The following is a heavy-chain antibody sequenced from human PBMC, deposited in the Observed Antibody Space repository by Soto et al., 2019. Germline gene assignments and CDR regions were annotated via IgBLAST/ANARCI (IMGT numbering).Heavy chain of an antibody. D-gene: IGHD5-12*01. CDR1: GGSISSSSYY. J-gene: IGHJ4*02. V-gene: IGHV4-39*01. CDR3: ASNSGYDTPYYFDY. Sequence: SETLSLTCTVSGGSISSSSYYWGWIRQPPGKGLEWIGSIYYSGSTYYNQSLKSRVTISVDTSKNQFSLKLSSVTAADTAVYYCASNSGYDTPYYFDYWGQGTLVTVSS. CDR2: IYYSGST.